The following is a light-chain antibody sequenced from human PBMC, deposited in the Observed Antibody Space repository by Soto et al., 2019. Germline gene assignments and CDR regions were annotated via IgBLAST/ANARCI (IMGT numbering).Light chain of an antibody. CDR3: QVWDSSTAV. J-gene: IGLJ2*01. V-gene: IGLV3-9*01. CDR1: NIGSKN. Sequence: SYELTQPLSVSVALGQTARITWGGNNIGSKNVHWYQQKPGQAPVLVIYRDSNRPSGIPERFSGSNSGNTATLTISRAQAGDEADYYCQVWDSSTAVFGGVTKLTVL. CDR2: RDS.